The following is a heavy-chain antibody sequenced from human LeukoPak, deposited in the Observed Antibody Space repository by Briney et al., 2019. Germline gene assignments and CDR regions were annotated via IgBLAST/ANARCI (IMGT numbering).Heavy chain of an antibody. V-gene: IGHV4-34*01. CDR1: GFTFSSYS. D-gene: IGHD2-2*01. CDR2: INHSGST. J-gene: IGHJ4*02. CDR3: ARGAINCSSTSCYFSLDY. Sequence: GSLRLSCAASGFTFSSYSMNWVRQPPGKGLEWIGEINHSGSTNYNPSLKSRVTISVDTSKNQFSLKLSSVTAADTAVYYCARGAINCSSTSCYFSLDYWGQGTLVTVSS.